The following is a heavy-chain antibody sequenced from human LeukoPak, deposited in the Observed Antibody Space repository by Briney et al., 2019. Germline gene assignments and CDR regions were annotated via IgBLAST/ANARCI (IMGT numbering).Heavy chain of an antibody. CDR3: ARGQVGSYAYYYYYGMDV. V-gene: IGHV4-34*01. J-gene: IGHJ6*02. CDR1: GGSLSGYS. CDR2: INHSGSS. Sequence: SETLSFTCAVYGGSLSGYSWSWIRQPPGKGLEWIGEINHSGSSNYSPSLKSRVTMSKDTSKKQFSLKLSSVTAADTAIYYCARGQVGSYAYYYYYGMDVWGQGTTVTVSS. D-gene: IGHD1-26*01.